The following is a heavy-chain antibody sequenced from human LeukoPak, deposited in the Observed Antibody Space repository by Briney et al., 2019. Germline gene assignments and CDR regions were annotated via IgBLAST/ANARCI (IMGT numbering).Heavy chain of an antibody. CDR3: ARDPDIVVVPAAMGFDY. CDR2: ISYDGSNK. D-gene: IGHD2-2*01. Sequence: GGSLRLSCAASGFTFSSYAMHWVRQAPGKGLEWVAVISYDGSNKYYADSVKGRFTISRDNSKNTLYLQMNSLRAEDTAVYYCARDPDIVVVPAAMGFDYWGQGTLVTVSS. CDR1: GFTFSSYA. J-gene: IGHJ4*02. V-gene: IGHV3-30-3*01.